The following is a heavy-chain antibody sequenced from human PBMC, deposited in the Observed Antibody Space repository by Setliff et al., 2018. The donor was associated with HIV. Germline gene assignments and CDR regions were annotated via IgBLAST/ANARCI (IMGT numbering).Heavy chain of an antibody. D-gene: IGHD3-3*01. CDR1: GFTFSSYG. Sequence: GGSLRLSCAAFGFTFSSYGMHWVRQAPGKGLEWVAFIHYDVSSKYYGDSVKGRFTISRDNSKSTLYLQMNSLTAEDTAVYYCARDVSWRVRTYVDYWGQGALVTVSS. CDR3: ARDVSWRVRTYVDY. J-gene: IGHJ4*02. V-gene: IGHV3-30*02. CDR2: IHYDVSSK.